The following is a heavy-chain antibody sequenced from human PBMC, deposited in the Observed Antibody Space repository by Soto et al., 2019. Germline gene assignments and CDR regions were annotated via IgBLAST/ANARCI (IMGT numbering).Heavy chain of an antibody. Sequence: SETLSLTCTVSGGSISSYYWSWIRQPPGKGLEWIGYIYYSGSTNYNPSLKSRVTISVDTSKNQFSLKLSSVTAADTAVYYCARAAGPSNFDYWGQGTLVTVSS. V-gene: IGHV4-59*01. CDR2: IYYSGST. D-gene: IGHD6-13*01. J-gene: IGHJ4*02. CDR1: GGSISSYY. CDR3: ARAAGPSNFDY.